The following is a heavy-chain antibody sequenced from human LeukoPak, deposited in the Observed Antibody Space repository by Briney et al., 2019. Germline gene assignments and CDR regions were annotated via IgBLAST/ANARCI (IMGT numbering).Heavy chain of an antibody. D-gene: IGHD3-10*01. J-gene: IGHJ5*02. CDR1: GFTFSSYG. CDR2: IWYDGSNK. V-gene: IGHV3-33*01. Sequence: GGSLRLSCAASGFTFSSYGMHWVRQAPGKGLEWVAVIWYDGSNKYYADSVKGLFTISRDNSKNTLYLQMNSLRAEDTAVYYRARDVTMVRGDCNWFDPWGQGTLLTVSS. CDR3: ARDVTMVRGDCNWFDP.